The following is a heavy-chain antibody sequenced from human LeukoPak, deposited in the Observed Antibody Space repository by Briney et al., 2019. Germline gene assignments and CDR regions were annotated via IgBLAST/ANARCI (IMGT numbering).Heavy chain of an antibody. Sequence: GGSLRLSCAASGFIFNNYVMNWVRLAPGKGLEWVSSISNSGNYIYYADSVKGRFTISRDNAKNTLYLQMNSLRAEDTAVYFCARDIPAAGPEGDYWGQGTLVTVSS. CDR3: ARDIPAAGPEGDY. J-gene: IGHJ4*02. V-gene: IGHV3-21*01. CDR1: GFIFNNYV. CDR2: ISNSGNYI. D-gene: IGHD6-13*01.